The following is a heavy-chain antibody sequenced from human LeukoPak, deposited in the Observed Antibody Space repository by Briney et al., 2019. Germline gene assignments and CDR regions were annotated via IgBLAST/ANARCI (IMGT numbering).Heavy chain of an antibody. Sequence: PSETLSLTCAVYGGSFSGYYWSWIRQPPGKGLEWIGEINHSGSTNYNPSLKSRVTISVDTSKNQFSLELSSVTAADTAVYYCARSPHDFWSGYYYYYYGMDVWGQGTTVTVSS. CDR1: GGSFSGYY. J-gene: IGHJ6*02. CDR2: INHSGST. D-gene: IGHD3-3*01. CDR3: ARSPHDFWSGYYYYYYGMDV. V-gene: IGHV4-34*01.